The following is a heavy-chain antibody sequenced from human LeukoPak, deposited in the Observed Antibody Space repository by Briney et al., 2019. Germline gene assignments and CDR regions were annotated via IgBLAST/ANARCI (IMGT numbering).Heavy chain of an antibody. V-gene: IGHV4-38-2*02. CDR1: GYSISSGYY. D-gene: IGHD1-26*01. CDR2: IYHSGST. CDR3: ARDREGATIVGTFDY. Sequence: PSETLSLTCAVSGYSISSGYYWGWIRQPPGKGLEWIGSIYHSGSTYYNPSLKSRVTISVDTSKNQFSLKLSSVTAADTAVYYCARDREGATIVGTFDYWGQGTLVTVSP. J-gene: IGHJ4*02.